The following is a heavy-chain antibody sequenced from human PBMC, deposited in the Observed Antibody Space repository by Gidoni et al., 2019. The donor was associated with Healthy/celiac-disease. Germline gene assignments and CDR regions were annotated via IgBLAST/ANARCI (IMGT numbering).Heavy chain of an antibody. V-gene: IGHV4-38-2*01. D-gene: IGHD4-17*01. CDR1: GYSISSGYY. J-gene: IGHJ4*02. Sequence: QVQLQESGPGLVKPSATLSLTCAVSGYSISSGYYWGWIRQPPGQGLEWIGSIYHSGSTYYNPSLKSRVTISVDTSKNQFSLKLSSVTAADTAVYYCARAPYGDYSIRTSLFDYWGQGTLVTVSS. CDR2: IYHSGST. CDR3: ARAPYGDYSIRTSLFDY.